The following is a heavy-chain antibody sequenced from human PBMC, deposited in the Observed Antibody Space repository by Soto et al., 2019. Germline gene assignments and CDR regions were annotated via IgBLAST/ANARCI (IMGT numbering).Heavy chain of an antibody. J-gene: IGHJ6*02. CDR2: ISYDGSNK. V-gene: IGHV3-30-3*01. D-gene: IGHD3-3*01. CDR1: GFTFSSYA. CDR3: ARVPAQGFWSGTYYYYYGMDV. Sequence: PGGSLRLSCAASGFTFSSYAMHWVRQAPGKGLEWVAVISYDGSNKYYADSVKGRFTISRDNSKNTLYLQMNSLRAEDTAVYYSARVPAQGFWSGTYYYYYGMDVWGQGTTVTVSS.